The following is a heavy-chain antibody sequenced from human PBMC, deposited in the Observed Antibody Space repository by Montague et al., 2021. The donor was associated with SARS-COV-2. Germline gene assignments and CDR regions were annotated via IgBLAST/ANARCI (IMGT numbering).Heavy chain of an antibody. J-gene: IGHJ4*02. V-gene: IGHV4-59*01. CDR3: ARVVPRWLQFDPYFDY. D-gene: IGHD5-24*01. Sequence: SGSTNYNPSLKSRVTISVDTSKNQFSLKLSSVTAADTAVYYCARVVPRWLQFDPYFDYWGQGTLVTVSS. CDR2: SGST.